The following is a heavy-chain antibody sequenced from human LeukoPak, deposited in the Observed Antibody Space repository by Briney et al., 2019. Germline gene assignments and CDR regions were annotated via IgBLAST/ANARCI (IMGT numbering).Heavy chain of an antibody. Sequence: GGSLRLSCATSGFNFDRYTIHWVRQAPGKGLEWVSLAGWAGGTTYYSDSVRGRFTISRDSGKNSVYLQMNSLTTDDTAFYFCAKELDAMFFDYWGQGALVTVSS. CDR2: AGWAGGTT. CDR1: GFNFDRYT. J-gene: IGHJ4*02. D-gene: IGHD2-2*01. CDR3: AKELDAMFFDY. V-gene: IGHV3-43*01.